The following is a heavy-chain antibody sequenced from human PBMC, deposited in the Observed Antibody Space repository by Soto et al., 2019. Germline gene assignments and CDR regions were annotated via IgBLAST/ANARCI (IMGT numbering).Heavy chain of an antibody. J-gene: IGHJ5*02. CDR2: IYYSGST. CDR3: AGSVFP. V-gene: IGHV4-31*03. CDR1: GGSISSGGYY. Sequence: QVQLQESGPGLVKPSQTLSLTCTVSGGSISSGGYYWSWIRQHPGKGLEWIGYIYYSGSTYYNPFLNSRVPRPVATSKNQFSLTLRTVTAADTAVYYCAGSVFPWGQGTLVTVPS.